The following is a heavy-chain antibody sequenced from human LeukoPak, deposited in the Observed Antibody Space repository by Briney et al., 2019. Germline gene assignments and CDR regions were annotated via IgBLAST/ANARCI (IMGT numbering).Heavy chain of an antibody. J-gene: IGHJ5*02. CDR3: ARDRRRGFGESPWFDP. CDR1: GGSISSGSYY. V-gene: IGHV4-61*02. Sequence: SQTLSPTCTVSGGSISSGSYYWSWIRQPAGKGLEWIGRIYTSGSTNYNPSLKSRVTISVDTSKNQFSLKLSSVTAADTAVYYCARDRRRGFGESPWFDPWGQGTLVTVSS. CDR2: IYTSGST. D-gene: IGHD3-10*01.